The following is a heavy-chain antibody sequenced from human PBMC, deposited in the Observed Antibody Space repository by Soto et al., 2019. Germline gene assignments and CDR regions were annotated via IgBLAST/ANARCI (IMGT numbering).Heavy chain of an antibody. Sequence: QVQLVESGGGLVKPGGSLRLSCAASGFTFSDYYMSWIRLAPGKGLEWVSYISSSGSTIYYADSVKGRFTISRDNAKNSLYLQMNSLRAEDTAVYYCARACGEDYGDDPYSNAFDIWGPGTMVTDSS. CDR3: ARACGEDYGDDPYSNAFDI. CDR1: GFTFSDYY. CDR2: ISSSGSTI. J-gene: IGHJ3*02. V-gene: IGHV3-11*01. D-gene: IGHD4-17*01.